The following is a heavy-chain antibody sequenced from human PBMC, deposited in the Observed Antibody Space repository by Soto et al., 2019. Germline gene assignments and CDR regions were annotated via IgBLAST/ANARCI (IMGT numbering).Heavy chain of an antibody. Sequence: QVQLVESGGGVVQPGRSLRLSCAASGFTFSSYAMHWVRQAPGKGLEWVAVISYDGSNKYYADSVKGRFTISRDNSKNTLYLELNSLGAGDTAVYYCARDGSADDDIDCWGQGALVTVSA. CDR2: ISYDGSNK. V-gene: IGHV3-30-3*01. CDR1: GFTFSSYA. CDR3: ARDGSADDDIDC. D-gene: IGHD3-9*01. J-gene: IGHJ4*02.